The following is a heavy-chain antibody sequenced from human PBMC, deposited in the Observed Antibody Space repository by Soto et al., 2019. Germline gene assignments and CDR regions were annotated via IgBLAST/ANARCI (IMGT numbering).Heavy chain of an antibody. CDR3: ARVAPPSHSSGYYYAPALFDY. CDR2: TRNKANRYTT. D-gene: IGHD3-22*01. CDR1: GLTFSDHY. Sequence: LSCAASGLTFSDHYMDWVREAPGKGLEWVGRTRNKANRYTTEYAASVKGRFTISRDDSKNSLYLQMNSLKIEDTAIYYCARVAPPSHSSGYYYAPALFDYWGQGTLVTVSS. V-gene: IGHV3-72*01. J-gene: IGHJ4*02.